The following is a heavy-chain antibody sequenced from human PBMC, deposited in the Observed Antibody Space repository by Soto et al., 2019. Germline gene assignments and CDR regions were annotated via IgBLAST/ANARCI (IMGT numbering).Heavy chain of an antibody. Sequence: QVQLQESGPGLVKPSQTLSLTCTVSGGSISSGGYYWSWIRQHPGKGPEWIGYIYYSGSTYYNPSLKRRVTIXGXTXQNQFSLKLSSVTAADTAVYYCARGKTVAAAGPFDYWGQGTLVTVSS. V-gene: IGHV4-31*03. CDR3: ARGKTVAAAGPFDY. D-gene: IGHD6-13*01. J-gene: IGHJ4*02. CDR1: GGSISSGGYY. CDR2: IYYSGST.